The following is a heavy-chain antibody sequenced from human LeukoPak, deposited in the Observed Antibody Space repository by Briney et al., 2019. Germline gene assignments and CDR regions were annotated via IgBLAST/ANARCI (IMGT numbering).Heavy chain of an antibody. Sequence: VGSLRLSSAASGFTFSSYSMNWVRQAPGKGLEWVSYISSSSSTIYYADSVKGRFTIPRDNAKNSLYLQMNSLRAEDTAVYYCARVLLWFGEFVTANDHWGQGTLVTVSS. D-gene: IGHD3-10*01. J-gene: IGHJ5*02. CDR1: GFTFSSYS. CDR2: ISSSSSTI. CDR3: ARVLLWFGEFVTANDH. V-gene: IGHV3-48*01.